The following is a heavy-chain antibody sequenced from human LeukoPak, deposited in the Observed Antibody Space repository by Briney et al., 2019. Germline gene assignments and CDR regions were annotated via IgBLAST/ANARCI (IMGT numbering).Heavy chain of an antibody. D-gene: IGHD5-18*01. CDR2: ISGSGGST. CDR3: ARDGYSFGHDFDY. CDR1: GFTFSSYA. J-gene: IGHJ4*02. V-gene: IGHV3-23*01. Sequence: GGSLRLSCAASGFTFSSYAMSWVRQAPGKGLEWVSAISGSGGSTYYADSVKGRFTISRDNAKNTLYLQMNSLRAEDTAVYYCARDGYSFGHDFDYWGQGTLVTVSS.